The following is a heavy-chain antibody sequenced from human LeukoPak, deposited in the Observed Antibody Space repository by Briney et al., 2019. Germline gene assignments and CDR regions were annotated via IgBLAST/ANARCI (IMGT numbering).Heavy chain of an antibody. CDR1: GYSFTSYW. D-gene: IGHD5-12*01. Sequence: ESLKISWKGSGYSFTSYWIGWVRQMPGHSLEWMGIIYPGDSDTRYSPSFQGQVTISADKSISTAYLQWSSLKASDTAMYYCARLSGYDSGWFDPWGQPTLVSLSS. CDR2: IYPGDSDT. V-gene: IGHV5-51*01. J-gene: IGHJ5*02. CDR3: ARLSGYDSGWFDP.